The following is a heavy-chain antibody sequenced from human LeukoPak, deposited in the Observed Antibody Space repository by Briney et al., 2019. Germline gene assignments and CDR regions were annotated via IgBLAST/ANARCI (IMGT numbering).Heavy chain of an antibody. V-gene: IGHV3-7*01. J-gene: IGHJ4*02. CDR2: IKQDGSEK. Sequence: ETLSLTCTVSGGSISSYYWSWVRQAPGKGLEWVANIKQDGSEKYYVDSVKGRFTISRDNAKNSLYLQMNSLRAEDTAVYYCARDSPEPGATGYWGQGTLVTVSS. D-gene: IGHD1-26*01. CDR1: GGSISSYY. CDR3: ARDSPEPGATGY.